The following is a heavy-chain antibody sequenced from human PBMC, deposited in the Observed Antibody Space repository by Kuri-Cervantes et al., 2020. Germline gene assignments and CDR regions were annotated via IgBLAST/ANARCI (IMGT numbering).Heavy chain of an antibody. V-gene: IGHV1-46*01. CDR3: ARDWGQSRYDFWSGYALGY. D-gene: IGHD3-3*01. CDR2: INPSGGST. CDR1: GYTFTSYY. Sequence: ASVKVSCKASGYTFTSYYMHWVRQAPGQGLEWMGIINPSGGSTSYAQKFPGRVTMTRDTSTSTVYMELSSLRSEDTAVYYCARDWGQSRYDFWSGYALGYWGQGTLVTVSS. J-gene: IGHJ4*02.